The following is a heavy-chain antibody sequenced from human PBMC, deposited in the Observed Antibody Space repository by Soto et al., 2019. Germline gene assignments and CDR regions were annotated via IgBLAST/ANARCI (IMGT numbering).Heavy chain of an antibody. V-gene: IGHV4-59*08. CDR1: GGSISSYY. CDR2: VYYSGST. D-gene: IGHD2-15*01. J-gene: IGHJ4*02. CDR3: ARRYGGTFDY. Sequence: SETLSLTCTVSGGSISSYYWSWIRQPPGKGLEWIGYVYYSGSTNYNPSLKSRVTISVDTSKNQFSLKLSSVTAADTAVYYCARRYGGTFDYWGQGALVTSPQ.